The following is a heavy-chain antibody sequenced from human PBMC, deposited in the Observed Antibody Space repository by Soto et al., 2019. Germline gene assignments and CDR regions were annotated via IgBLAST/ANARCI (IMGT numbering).Heavy chain of an antibody. CDR2: INAGNGNT. J-gene: IGHJ6*02. D-gene: IGHD2-2*01. CDR3: ARDWCSSTSCYRGGSDYYGMDV. V-gene: IGHV1-3*01. Sequence: QVQLVQSGAEVKKPGASVKVSCKASGYTFTSYAMHWVRQAPGQRLEWMGWINAGNGNTKYSQKFQGRVTITRDTSASTAYMELSSLRSEDTAVYYCARDWCSSTSCYRGGSDYYGMDVWDQGTAVTVSS. CDR1: GYTFTSYA.